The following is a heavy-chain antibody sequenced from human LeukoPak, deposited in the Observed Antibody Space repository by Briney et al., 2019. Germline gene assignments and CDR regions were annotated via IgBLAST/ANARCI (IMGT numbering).Heavy chain of an antibody. D-gene: IGHD3-10*01. CDR1: GHTFVSYG. J-gene: IGHJ4*02. Sequence: ASVKVSCKASGHTFVSYGITWVRQAPGQGPEWMGWISVYNGDTKYAQNLQGRVTLTTDTSTSTAYMELRSLRSDDTAVYYCVRGGGFNSGFEYWGQGTLVIVSS. CDR2: ISVYNGDT. CDR3: VRGGGFNSGFEY. V-gene: IGHV1-18*04.